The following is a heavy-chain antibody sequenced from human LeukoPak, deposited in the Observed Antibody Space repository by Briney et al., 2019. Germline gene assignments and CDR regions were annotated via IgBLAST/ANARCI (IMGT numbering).Heavy chain of an antibody. J-gene: IGHJ4*02. CDR3: ARSNSGWDPFDY. D-gene: IGHD6-19*01. CDR2: IYNSGST. CDR1: GGSISGYY. Sequence: SETLSLTCTVSGGSISGYYWSWIRQPPGKGLEWIGYIYNSGSTNYNPSLRSRITISVDTSKNQFSLRLSSVTSADTAAYYCARSNSGWDPFDYWGQGTLVTVPS. V-gene: IGHV4-59*01.